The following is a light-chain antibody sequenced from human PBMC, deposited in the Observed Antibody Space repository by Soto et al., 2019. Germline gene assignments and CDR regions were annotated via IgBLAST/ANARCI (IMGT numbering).Light chain of an antibody. Sequence: EIVLTQSPGTLSLFPGDRATLSCRASQSLSSNFLAWYQQKPGQAPRLLIYGASRRATDIPDRFSGSVSGTDFALTITRLEPADFAVYFCQQYDTFPRTFGQGTKVEIQ. J-gene: IGKJ1*01. V-gene: IGKV3-20*01. CDR3: QQYDTFPRT. CDR2: GAS. CDR1: QSLSSNF.